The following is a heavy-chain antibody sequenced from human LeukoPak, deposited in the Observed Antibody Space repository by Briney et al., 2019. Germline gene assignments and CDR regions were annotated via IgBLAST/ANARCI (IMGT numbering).Heavy chain of an antibody. Sequence: GGSLRLSCAASGFTFSSYAMHWVRQAPGKGLEWVAVISYDGSNKYYADSVKGRFTISRDNSKNTLYLQMNSLRAEDTAVYYCARTYYYGSGSYYYYYGMDVWGQGTTVTVSS. J-gene: IGHJ6*02. CDR2: ISYDGSNK. V-gene: IGHV3-30-3*01. D-gene: IGHD3-10*01. CDR1: GFTFSSYA. CDR3: ARTYYYGSGSYYYYYGMDV.